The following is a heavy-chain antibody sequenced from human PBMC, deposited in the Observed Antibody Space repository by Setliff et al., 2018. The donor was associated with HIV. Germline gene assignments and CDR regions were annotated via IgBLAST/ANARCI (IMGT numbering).Heavy chain of an antibody. V-gene: IGHV3-53*01. D-gene: IGHD4-17*01. J-gene: IGHJ3*01. Sequence: GGSLRLSCAASGFTVSSTDMSWVRQAPGRGLEWVSIIYRGTGTYYADSVEGRFTISRDSSRNTLYLQMNSLRDEDTAMYYCAKWTFLDYGVSSGDAFDFWGQGTMVTVSS. CDR3: AKWTFLDYGVSSGDAFDF. CDR2: IYRGTGT. CDR1: GFTVSSTD.